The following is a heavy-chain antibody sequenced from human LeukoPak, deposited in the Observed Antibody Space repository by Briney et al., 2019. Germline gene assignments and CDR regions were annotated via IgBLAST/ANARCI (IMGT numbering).Heavy chain of an antibody. Sequence: SETLSLTCTVSGVSISSADYWSWIRQPPGKGLEWVGYIHHSGRTHYNPSLKGRATLSLDTSKNQFSLKLTSVTAADTAVYYCAREVDVPSTSDGFDIWGQGTVVTVSS. V-gene: IGHV4-31*03. CDR3: AREVDVPSTSDGFDI. CDR2: IHHSGRT. J-gene: IGHJ3*02. CDR1: GVSISSADY. D-gene: IGHD2-15*01.